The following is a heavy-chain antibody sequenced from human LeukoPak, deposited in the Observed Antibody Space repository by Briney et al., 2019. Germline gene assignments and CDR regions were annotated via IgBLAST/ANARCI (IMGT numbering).Heavy chain of an antibody. CDR3: ARDTGYAILTGYPNYYYGMDV. J-gene: IGHJ6*02. Sequence: ASVKVSCKASGYTFTSYGISWVRQAPGQGLEWMGWISAYNGNTNYAQKLQGRVTMTTDTSTSTAYMELRSLRSDDTAVYYCARDTGYAILTGYPNYYYGMDVWGQGTTVTVSS. CDR1: GYTFTSYG. CDR2: ISAYNGNT. D-gene: IGHD3-9*01. V-gene: IGHV1-18*01.